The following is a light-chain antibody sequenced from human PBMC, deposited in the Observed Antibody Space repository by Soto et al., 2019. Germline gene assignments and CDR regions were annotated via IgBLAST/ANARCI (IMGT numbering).Light chain of an antibody. CDR3: QQYMRPVT. V-gene: IGKV3-20*01. CDR1: QSVDSTF. J-gene: IGKJ1*01. Sequence: EIVLTQSPGSLSLSPGERATLSCRASQSVDSTFFAWYQKKPGQAPRLLMYGVSKRATGIPDRFSGSGSGTDFTLTISRLEPEAFAVYYCQQYMRPVTFGQGTRVEIK. CDR2: GVS.